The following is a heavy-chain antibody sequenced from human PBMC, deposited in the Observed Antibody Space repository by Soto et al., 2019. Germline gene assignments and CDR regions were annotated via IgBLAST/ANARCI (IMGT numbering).Heavy chain of an antibody. CDR3: AREGGYSYANAFDI. CDR2: IIPIFGTA. CDR1: GGTFSSYA. V-gene: IGHV1-69*13. Sequence: SVKVSCKASGGTFSSYAISWVRQAPGQGLEWMGGIIPIFGTANYAQKFQGRVTVTADESTSTAYMELSSLRSEDTAVYYCAREGGYSYANAFDIWGQGTMVTVSS. D-gene: IGHD5-18*01. J-gene: IGHJ3*02.